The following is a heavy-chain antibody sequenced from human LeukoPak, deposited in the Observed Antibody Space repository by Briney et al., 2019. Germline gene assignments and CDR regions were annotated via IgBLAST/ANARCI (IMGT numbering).Heavy chain of an antibody. D-gene: IGHD3-10*01. Sequence: SETLSLTCTVSGGSISSYYWSWIRQPPGRGLEWIGSIYYSGSTYYNPSLKSRVTISVDTSKNQFSLKLSSVTAADTAVYYCARRNGSGSYYRAMDVWGKGTTVTISS. J-gene: IGHJ6*03. CDR1: GGSISSYY. CDR3: ARRNGSGSYYRAMDV. CDR2: IYYSGST. V-gene: IGHV4-59*05.